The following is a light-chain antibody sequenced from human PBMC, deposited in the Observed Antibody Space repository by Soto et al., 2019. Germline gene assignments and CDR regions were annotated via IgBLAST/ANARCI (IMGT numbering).Light chain of an antibody. V-gene: IGLV2-23*02. J-gene: IGLJ3*02. CDR1: SSDVGNYVL. CDR2: EVT. Sequence: QSALTQPASVSGSPGQSITISCTGTSSDVGNYVLVSWYQHHPGKAPKLIIYEVTERPSGVSDRFSGSKSGNTASLTISGLQAEDEADYYCCSYAGGSTGVFGGVTKLTVL. CDR3: CSYAGGSTGV.